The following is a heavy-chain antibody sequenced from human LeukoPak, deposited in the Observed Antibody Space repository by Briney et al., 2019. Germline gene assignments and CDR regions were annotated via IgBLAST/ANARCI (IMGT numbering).Heavy chain of an antibody. CDR1: GYSFTSYW. Sequence: GESLRISCKGSGYSFTSYWITWVRQMPGKGLEWMGRIDPSDSYTDYSPSFQGHVTILADKSISTAYLQWRSLKASDTAMYYCTSSPGDFDYWGQGTLVTVSS. V-gene: IGHV5-10-1*01. CDR2: IDPSDSYT. D-gene: IGHD7-27*01. J-gene: IGHJ4*02. CDR3: TSSPGDFDY.